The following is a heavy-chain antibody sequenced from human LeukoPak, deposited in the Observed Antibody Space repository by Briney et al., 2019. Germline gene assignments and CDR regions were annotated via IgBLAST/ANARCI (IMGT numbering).Heavy chain of an antibody. CDR1: GFTFSDYS. J-gene: IGHJ4*02. D-gene: IGHD5-24*01. CDR3: ARDYKYAFDN. CDR2: IGIDSGNT. V-gene: IGHV3-48*01. Sequence: GGSLRLSCAASGFTFSDYSMNWVRQAPGKGLEWISYIGIDSGNTNYADSVKGRFTISGDKAKNSLYLQMNSLRVEDTAVYYCARDYKYAFDNLGQGTLVTVSS.